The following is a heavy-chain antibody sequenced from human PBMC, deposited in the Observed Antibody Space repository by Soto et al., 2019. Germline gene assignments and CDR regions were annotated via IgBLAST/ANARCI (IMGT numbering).Heavy chain of an antibody. CDR1: GFTFSSYA. CDR2: ISGSGGST. CDR3: AKDRRITMVRGVLRAFDS. J-gene: IGHJ4*01. V-gene: IGHV3-23*01. D-gene: IGHD3-10*01. Sequence: PGGSLRLSCAASGFTFSSYAMSWVRQAPGKGLEWVSAISGSGGSTYYADSVKGRFTISRDNSKNMLYLQMNSLRAEDTAVYYCAKDRRITMVRGVLRAFDSWGQGNLVTVSS.